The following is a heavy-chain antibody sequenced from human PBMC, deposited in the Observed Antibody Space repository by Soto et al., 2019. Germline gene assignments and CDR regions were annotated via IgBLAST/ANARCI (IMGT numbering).Heavy chain of an antibody. CDR3: ARDPSYGMDV. Sequence: PSETLSLTCTVSGGSISSGGYYWSWIRQHPGKGLEWIGYIYYSRSTYYNPSLKSRVTISVDTSKNQFSLKLSSVTAADTAVYYCARDPSYGMDVWGQGTTVTVSS. V-gene: IGHV4-31*03. CDR2: IYYSRST. CDR1: GGSISSGGYY. J-gene: IGHJ6*02.